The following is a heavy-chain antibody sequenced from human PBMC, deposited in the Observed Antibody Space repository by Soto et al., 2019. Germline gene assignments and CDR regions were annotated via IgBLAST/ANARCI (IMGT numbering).Heavy chain of an antibody. CDR1: GSSISRFY. V-gene: IGHV4-4*07. D-gene: IGHD5-18*01. CDR2: IYSSGLT. CDR3: ARAMVFDF. J-gene: IGHJ4*02. Sequence: ASETLSLTCNVSGSSISRFYWSWIRQPAGKGLEWIGSIYSSGLTSYNPSLKSRVTVSVDTSKNQFSLKLSSVTAADTAVYYCARAMVFDFWGPGTLVTVSS.